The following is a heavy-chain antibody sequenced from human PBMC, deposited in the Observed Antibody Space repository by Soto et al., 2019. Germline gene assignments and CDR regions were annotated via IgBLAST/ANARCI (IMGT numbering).Heavy chain of an antibody. CDR2: IFHSGST. CDR1: GGSISATTW. J-gene: IGHJ4*02. Sequence: QVQLQESGPGLVQPSGTLSLTCAVSGGSISATTWWTWVRQPPGKGLEWIGEIFHSGSTNYNPSFRGRVTISVAMSKNQFSLQLTSVTDADTAVYYCATRYSGWPGWGQGILVTVSS. CDR3: ATRYSGWPG. V-gene: IGHV4-4*02. D-gene: IGHD5-12*01.